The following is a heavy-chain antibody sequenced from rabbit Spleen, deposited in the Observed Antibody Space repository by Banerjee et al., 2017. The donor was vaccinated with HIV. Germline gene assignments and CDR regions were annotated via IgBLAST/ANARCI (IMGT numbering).Heavy chain of an antibody. D-gene: IGHD1-1*01. V-gene: IGHV1S47*01. J-gene: IGHJ6*01. CDR1: GFSFSDRDV. CDR3: ARDTSSSFSSYGMDL. CDR2: IYPDYGST. Sequence: QEQLVESRGGLVKPGASLTLTCKASGFSFSDRDVMCWVRQAPGKGLEWIAYIYPDYGSTDYASWVNGRVTISLDNAQNTVFLQMTGLTAADTATYFCARDTSSSFSSYGMDLWGPGTLVTVS.